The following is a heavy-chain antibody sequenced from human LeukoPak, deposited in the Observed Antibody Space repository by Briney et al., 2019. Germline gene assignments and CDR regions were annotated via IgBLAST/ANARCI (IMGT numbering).Heavy chain of an antibody. CDR3: ARDIGRPEGGYYYMDA. CDR2: IIPIFGSA. D-gene: IGHD1-26*01. Sequence: GSSVEVSCKASGVTFDSSDISWVRQAPGQGLEWMGGIIPIFGSAIYAQKFQGRVTITADTSTSTAYMELTSLRSEDTAMYYCARDIGRPEGGYYYMDAWDKGTTVIVSS. V-gene: IGHV1-69*06. J-gene: IGHJ6*03. CDR1: GVTFDSSD.